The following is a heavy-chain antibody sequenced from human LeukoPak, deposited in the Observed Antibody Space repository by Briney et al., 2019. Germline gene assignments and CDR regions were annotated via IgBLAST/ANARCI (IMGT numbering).Heavy chain of an antibody. CDR2: ISSSSSYI. Sequence: GGSLRLSCAASGFTFSSYSMNWVRQAPGKGREGVASISSSSSYIYYADSVKGRFTISRDNAKTSLYLQMNSLRAEDTAVYYCARDGYSSGHDYWGQGTLVTVSS. V-gene: IGHV3-21*01. CDR3: ARDGYSSGHDY. J-gene: IGHJ4*02. CDR1: GFTFSSYS. D-gene: IGHD6-19*01.